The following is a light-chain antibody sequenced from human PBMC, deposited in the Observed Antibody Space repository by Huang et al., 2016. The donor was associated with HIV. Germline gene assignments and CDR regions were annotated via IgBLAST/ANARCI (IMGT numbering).Light chain of an antibody. CDR3: HQYYNTPYT. Sequence: DIVMTQSPDSLAVSLGERATINCKSSQSVLDNSNNKNCLAWFQQKPGQPPKLHIYWASSRESGVPDRFSGSWSGTDFTLTISSLQAEDVSVYYCHQYYNTPYTFGQGTKLEIK. CDR2: WAS. CDR1: QSVLDNSNNKNC. V-gene: IGKV4-1*01. J-gene: IGKJ2*01.